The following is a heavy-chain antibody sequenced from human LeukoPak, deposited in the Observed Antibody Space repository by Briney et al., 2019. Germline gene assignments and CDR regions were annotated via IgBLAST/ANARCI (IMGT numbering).Heavy chain of an antibody. J-gene: IGHJ4*02. CDR1: GITFSIYA. CDR3: ARALGYCSSASCYYFDN. D-gene: IGHD2-2*01. CDR2: VNDRGTFT. V-gene: IGHV3-23*01. Sequence: GGSLRLSCAASGITFSIYAMSWVRQAPGKGLEWVSTVNDRGTFTYYADSVKGRFTVSRDNAKNSLYLQMNSLRAEDTAVYYCARALGYCSSASCYYFDNWGQGTLVTVSS.